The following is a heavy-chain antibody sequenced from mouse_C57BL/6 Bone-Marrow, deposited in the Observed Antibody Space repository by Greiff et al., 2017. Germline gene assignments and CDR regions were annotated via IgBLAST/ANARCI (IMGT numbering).Heavy chain of an antibody. Sequence: EVKVVESGGGLVQPGGSRKLSCAASGFTFSSFGMHWVRQAPEKGLEWVAYISSGSSTIYYADTVKGRFTISRDNPKNTLFLQMTSLRSEDTAMYYCASWAGRGAMDYWGQGTSVTVSS. D-gene: IGHD3-2*02. CDR2: ISSGSSTI. CDR1: GFTFSSFG. CDR3: ASWAGRGAMDY. V-gene: IGHV5-17*02. J-gene: IGHJ4*01.